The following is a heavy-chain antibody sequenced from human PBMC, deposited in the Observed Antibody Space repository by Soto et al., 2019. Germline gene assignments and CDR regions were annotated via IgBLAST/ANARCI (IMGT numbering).Heavy chain of an antibody. CDR2: ISSSGHTI. V-gene: IGHV3-11*01. D-gene: IGHD3-10*01. CDR1: GFIFSDYY. CDR3: TRTLWCGELLYDGMDV. Sequence: KPGGSLRLSCAASGFIFSDYYMSWIRQAPGKGLEWVSYISSSGHTIYYADSVKGRFTISRDNTKNSLYLEMNILRAEDTAVYYCTRTLWCGELLYDGMDVWGQGTTVTVSS. J-gene: IGHJ6*02.